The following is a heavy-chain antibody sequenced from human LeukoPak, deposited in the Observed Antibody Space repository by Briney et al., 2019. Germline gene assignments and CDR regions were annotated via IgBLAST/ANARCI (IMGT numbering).Heavy chain of an antibody. CDR2: IYYSGST. CDR1: GGSISSSSYY. Sequence: PSETLSLTCTVSGGSISSSSYYWGWIRQPPGKGLEWIGSIYYSGSTYYNPSLKSRVTISVDTSKNQFSLKLSSMTAADTAVYYCAREGTSGYSLDPWGQGTLVTVSS. V-gene: IGHV4-39*07. CDR3: AREGTSGYSLDP. D-gene: IGHD3-10*01. J-gene: IGHJ5*02.